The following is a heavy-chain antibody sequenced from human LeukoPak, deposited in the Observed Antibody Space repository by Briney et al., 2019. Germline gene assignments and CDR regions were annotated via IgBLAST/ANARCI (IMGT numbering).Heavy chain of an antibody. CDR2: ISGSGGAT. J-gene: IGHJ4*02. V-gene: IGHV3-23*01. CDR1: GFTFSSYA. D-gene: IGHD6-19*01. Sequence: GGSLRLSCAASGFTFSSYAMRWVRQAPGKGLEWVSDISGSGGATNYADSVKGRFTISRDNSKNTLYLEMNSLRDEDTAVYYCAKSRYSSGWFFNWGQGTLVTVSS. CDR3: AKSRYSSGWFFN.